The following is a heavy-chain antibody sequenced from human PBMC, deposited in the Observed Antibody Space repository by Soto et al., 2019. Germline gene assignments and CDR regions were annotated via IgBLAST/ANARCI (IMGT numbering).Heavy chain of an antibody. D-gene: IGHD2-2*01. V-gene: IGHV3-21*01. CDR1: GFTFSSYS. CDR3: ARGDCSSTSCYPLYFDY. J-gene: IGHJ4*02. CDR2: ISSNSNYM. Sequence: EVQLVESGGGLVKPGGSLRLSCAASGFTFSSYSMNWVRQAPGKGLEWVSSISSNSNYMYYADSVKGRFTISRANAKNSLYLQMNSLRAEDTAVYYCARGDCSSTSCYPLYFDYWGQGTLVTVSS.